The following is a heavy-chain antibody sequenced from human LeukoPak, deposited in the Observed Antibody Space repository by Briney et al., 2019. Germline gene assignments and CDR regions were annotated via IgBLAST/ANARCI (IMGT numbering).Heavy chain of an antibody. V-gene: IGHV3-30*03. CDR2: ISYDGSNK. J-gene: IGHJ4*02. D-gene: IGHD6-13*01. CDR3: ARDPPGIAASGTYY. Sequence: GGSLRLSCAASGFTFSSYGMHWVRQAPGKGLEWVAVISYDGSNKYYADSVKGRFTISRDSSKNTLFLQMNSLRVEDTAVYYCARDPPGIAASGTYYWGQGTLVTVSS. CDR1: GFTFSSYG.